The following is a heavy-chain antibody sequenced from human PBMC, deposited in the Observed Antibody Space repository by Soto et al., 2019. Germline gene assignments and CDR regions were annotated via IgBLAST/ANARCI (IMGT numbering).Heavy chain of an antibody. CDR1: GGSISTYY. V-gene: IGHV4-59*01. Sequence: SETLSLTCTVSGGSISTYYWSWIRQPPGKGLEWIGYIYDSGSTSYNPSLKSRVTISVDTSKNQFSLKLSSVTAADTAVYYCAKWPLDYWGQGTLVTVSS. D-gene: IGHD2-8*01. CDR3: AKWPLDY. J-gene: IGHJ4*02. CDR2: IYDSGST.